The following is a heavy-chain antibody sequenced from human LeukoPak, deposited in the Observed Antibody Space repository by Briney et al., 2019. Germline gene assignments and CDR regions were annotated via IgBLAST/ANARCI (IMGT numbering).Heavy chain of an antibody. V-gene: IGHV3-21*01. Sequence: PGGSLRLSCAASGFTFSSYSMNWVRQAPGKGLGWVSSISSSSSYIYYADSVKGRFTISRDNAKNSLYLQMNSLRAEDTAVYYCARDEEGEGPAAILGRAFDIWGQGTMVTVSS. J-gene: IGHJ3*02. CDR2: ISSSSSYI. D-gene: IGHD2-2*01. CDR3: ARDEEGEGPAAILGRAFDI. CDR1: GFTFSSYS.